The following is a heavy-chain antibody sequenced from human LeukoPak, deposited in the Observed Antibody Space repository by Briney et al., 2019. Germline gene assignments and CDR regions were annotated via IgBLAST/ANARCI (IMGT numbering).Heavy chain of an antibody. J-gene: IGHJ6*02. D-gene: IGHD3-10*01. CDR3: ARTRFGETDGMDV. V-gene: IGHV1-18*04. CDR1: GYTFTGYY. CDR2: ISAYNGNT. Sequence: ASVKVSCKASGYTFTGYYMHWVRQAPGQGLEWMGWISAYNGNTNYAQKLQGRVTMTTDTSTSTAYMELRSLRSDDTAVYYCARTRFGETDGMDVWGQGTTVTVSS.